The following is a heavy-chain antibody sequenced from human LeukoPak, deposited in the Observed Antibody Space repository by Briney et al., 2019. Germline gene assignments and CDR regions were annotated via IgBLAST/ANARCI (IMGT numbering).Heavy chain of an antibody. Sequence: SETLSLTCTVSGGSISSSSYYWGWIRQPPGKGLEWIGSIYYSGSTYYNPSLKSRVTISVDTSKNQFSLKLSSVTAADTAVYYCARDSGIDYGDPIYYYYYMDVWGKGTTVTVSS. D-gene: IGHD4-17*01. J-gene: IGHJ6*03. V-gene: IGHV4-39*07. CDR1: GGSISSSSYY. CDR3: ARDSGIDYGDPIYYYYYMDV. CDR2: IYYSGST.